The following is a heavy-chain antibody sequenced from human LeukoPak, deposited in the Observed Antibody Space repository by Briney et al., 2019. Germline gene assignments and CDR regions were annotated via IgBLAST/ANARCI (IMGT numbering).Heavy chain of an antibody. Sequence: PGGSLRLSCAASGFTFSSYSMNWVRQAPGKGLEWVSSISSSSSYIYYADSVKGRFTISRDNAKNSLYLQMNSLRAEDTAVYHCARDGTLYCSNGVCPDYWGQGTLVTVSS. CDR3: ARDGTLYCSNGVCPDY. D-gene: IGHD2-8*01. CDR2: ISSSSSYI. V-gene: IGHV3-21*01. CDR1: GFTFSSYS. J-gene: IGHJ4*02.